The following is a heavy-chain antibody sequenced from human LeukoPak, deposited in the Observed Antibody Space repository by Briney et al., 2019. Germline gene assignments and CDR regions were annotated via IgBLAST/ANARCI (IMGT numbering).Heavy chain of an antibody. CDR2: INPNSGGT. D-gene: IGHD5-18*01. J-gene: IGHJ4*02. CDR3: ARAGFPHTPTDGGAY. V-gene: IGHV1-2*02. CDR1: GYTFTGYY. Sequence: ASVKVSCKASGYTFTGYYIHWVRQAPGQGLEWMGWINPNSGGTNYAQKLQGRVTMTRDTSISTAYMELSRLTSDDTAVYYCARAGFPHTPTDGGAYWGQGTLVTVSS.